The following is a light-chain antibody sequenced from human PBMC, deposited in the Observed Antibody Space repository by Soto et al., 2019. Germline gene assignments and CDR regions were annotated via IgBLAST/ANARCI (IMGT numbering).Light chain of an antibody. J-gene: IGLJ2*01. V-gene: IGLV2-11*01. CDR2: DVD. CDR3: CSYAGSSWI. Sequence: QSVLTQPRSVSGSPGQSVTISCTGTNSDVGHYNYVSWYQQHPGKAPKLIIFDVDKRPSGFPDRFSGSKSVNTASLTISGLQAEDEADYYCCSYAGSSWIFGGGTKLTVL. CDR1: NSDVGHYNY.